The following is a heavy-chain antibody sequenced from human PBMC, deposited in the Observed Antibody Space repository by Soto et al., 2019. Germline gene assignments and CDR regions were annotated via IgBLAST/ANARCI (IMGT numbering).Heavy chain of an antibody. CDR2: IIPIFNST. V-gene: IGHV1-69*06. CDR3: AREGRGKKAGYNGLVSLGY. CDR1: GSRFSNYV. Sequence: QVQLVQSGAEVKTPGSSLKVSCKVSGSRFSNYVISWVRQAPGHGLEWLGRIIPIFNSTKYAQSFQGRVTITADKSTSTASLDLSSRRSDETAVYYCAREGRGKKAGYNGLVSLGYWGQGTLVTVSS. J-gene: IGHJ4*02. D-gene: IGHD2-2*02.